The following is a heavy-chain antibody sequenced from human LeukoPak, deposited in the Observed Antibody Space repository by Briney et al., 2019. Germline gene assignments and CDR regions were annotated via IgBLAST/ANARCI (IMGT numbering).Heavy chain of an antibody. Sequence: GGSLRLSCAASGFTFDNYAMHWVRQAPGKGLEWLSIISWNSGYIGYADSVKGRFTIARDNAKKSLDLQMNSLRAEDTAFYYCAKVRGTYSSGYFFDYWGQGTLVTVSS. D-gene: IGHD6-19*01. CDR1: GFTFDNYA. V-gene: IGHV3-9*01. J-gene: IGHJ4*02. CDR3: AKVRGTYSSGYFFDY. CDR2: ISWNSGYI.